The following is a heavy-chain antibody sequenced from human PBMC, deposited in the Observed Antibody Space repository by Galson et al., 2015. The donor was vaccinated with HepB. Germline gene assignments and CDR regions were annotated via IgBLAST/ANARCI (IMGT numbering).Heavy chain of an antibody. V-gene: IGHV3-73*01. CDR1: GFTFSGSA. CDR3: IRGYSYGSIDY. D-gene: IGHD5-18*01. Sequence: PLRLSCAASGFTFSGSAMHWVRQASGKGLEWVGRIRSKANSYATAYAASVKGRFTISRDDSKNTAYLQMNSLKTEDTAVYYCIRGYSYGSIDYWGQGTLVTVSS. CDR2: IRSKANSYAT. J-gene: IGHJ4*02.